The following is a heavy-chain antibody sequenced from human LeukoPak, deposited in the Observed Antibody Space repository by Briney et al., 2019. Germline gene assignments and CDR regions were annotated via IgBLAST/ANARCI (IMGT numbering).Heavy chain of an antibody. D-gene: IGHD6-13*01. CDR1: GGSISSYY. Sequence: PSETLSLTCTVSGGSISSYYWSWIRQPPGKGLEWIGYIYTSGSTNYNPSLKSRVTISVDTSKNQFSLKLSSVTAADTAVYYCARHLAAAGPNCYYYYMDVWGKGTTVTVSS. CDR3: ARHLAAAGPNCYYYYMDV. CDR2: IYTSGST. J-gene: IGHJ6*03. V-gene: IGHV4-4*09.